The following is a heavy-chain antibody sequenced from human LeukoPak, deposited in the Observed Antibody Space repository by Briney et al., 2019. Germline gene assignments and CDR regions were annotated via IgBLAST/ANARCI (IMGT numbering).Heavy chain of an antibody. V-gene: IGHV4-59*01. CDR2: IYYSGST. CDR1: GGSISSYY. J-gene: IGHJ4*02. Sequence: PSKTLSLTCTVAGGSISSYYWSWIRQPPGKGLEWIGYIYYSGSTNYNPSLKSRVTISVDTSKNQFSLKLSSVTAADTAVYYCAREGGELAMFDYWGQGTLVTVSS. D-gene: IGHD3-10*01. CDR3: AREGGELAMFDY.